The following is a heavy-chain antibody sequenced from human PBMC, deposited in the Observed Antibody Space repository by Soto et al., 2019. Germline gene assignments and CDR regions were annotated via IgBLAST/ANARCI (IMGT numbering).Heavy chain of an antibody. CDR1: GYTFTGYY. J-gene: IGHJ6*02. CDR2: INPNSGGT. CDR3: AREPLVPAAMQDLYGMDV. D-gene: IGHD2-2*01. Sequence: QVQLVQSGAEVKKPGASVKVSCKASGYTFTGYYMHWVRQAPGQGLDWMGWINPNSGGTNYAQKFQGWVTMTRDTSISTAYMELSRLRSDDTAVYYCAREPLVPAAMQDLYGMDVWGQGTTVTVSS. V-gene: IGHV1-2*04.